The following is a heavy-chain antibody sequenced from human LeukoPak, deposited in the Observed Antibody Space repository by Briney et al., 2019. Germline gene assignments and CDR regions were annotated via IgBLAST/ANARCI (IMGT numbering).Heavy chain of an antibody. D-gene: IGHD2-15*01. J-gene: IGHJ4*02. CDR3: ARVDCTGGSCYSGFDC. V-gene: IGHV3-7*01. Sequence: PGGSLTLSCAATGFTFSSYWMGWLRQAPGKGLEWVANFNPDGSDKYYVDSVKGRYTISRDNAKNSLYLQMDSLRAEDTAMYFCARVDCTGGSCYSGFDCWGQGTLLTVSS. CDR2: FNPDGSDK. CDR1: GFTFSSYW.